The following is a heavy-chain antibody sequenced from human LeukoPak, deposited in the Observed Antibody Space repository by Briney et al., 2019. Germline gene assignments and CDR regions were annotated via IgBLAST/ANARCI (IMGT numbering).Heavy chain of an antibody. D-gene: IGHD3-3*01. J-gene: IGHJ4*02. CDR3: ARATRDFWSGSFDY. CDR2: IYYSGST. V-gene: IGHV4-59*01. CDR1: GGSISRYY. Sequence: PSEALSLTCTVSGGSISRYYWSWLRQPPGKGLAWIGYIYYSGSTNYNPSLKSRVTISIDPSKNQFSLKMSSLTAADTAVYYCARATRDFWSGSFDYWGQGTLVTVSS.